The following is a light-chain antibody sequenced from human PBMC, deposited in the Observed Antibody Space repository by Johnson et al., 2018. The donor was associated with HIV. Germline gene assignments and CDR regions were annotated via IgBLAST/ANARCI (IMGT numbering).Light chain of an antibody. CDR1: RSSTGRNY. CDR3: GTWDSSLILYV. Sequence: QSVLTQPPSVSAAPGQKVTIYCSGSRSSTGRNYASWYQQLPGTAPKLLIYDNNKRPSGIPDRFSGSKSGTSATLGITGLQTGDEADYYCGTWDSSLILYVFGTGTKVTVL. J-gene: IGLJ1*01. CDR2: DNN. V-gene: IGLV1-51*01.